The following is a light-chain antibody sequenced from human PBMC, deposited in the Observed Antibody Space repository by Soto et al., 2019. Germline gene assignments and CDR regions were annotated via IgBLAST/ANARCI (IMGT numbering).Light chain of an antibody. J-gene: IGKJ2*01. CDR2: DAS. CDR3: LQYNTWPYT. Sequence: EIVLTQSPATLSLSPGERATLSCRASQSVSSYLAWYQQKPGQAPRLLIYDASNRATGIPARFSGSGSGTDFTLTISSLQSENFAVYYCLQYNTWPYTFGQGTKLEIK. CDR1: QSVSSY. V-gene: IGKV3-11*01.